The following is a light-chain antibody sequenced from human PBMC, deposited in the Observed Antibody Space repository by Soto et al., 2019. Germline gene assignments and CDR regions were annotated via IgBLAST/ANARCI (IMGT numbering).Light chain of an antibody. CDR2: EVT. J-gene: IGLJ1*01. Sequence: QSVLTQPPSASGSPGQSVTISCTGTSSDIGGYNFVSWYQHHPGKAPKLMIFEVTKRPSGVPDRFSGSKSGNTASLTVSGLQAEDEADYYCSSHAGSTIWYVFGTGTKVTVL. V-gene: IGLV2-8*01. CDR3: SSHAGSTIWYV. CDR1: SSDIGGYNF.